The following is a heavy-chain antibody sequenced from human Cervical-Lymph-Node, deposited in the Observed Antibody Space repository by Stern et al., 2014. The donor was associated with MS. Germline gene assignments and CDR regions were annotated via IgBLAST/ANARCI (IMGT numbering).Heavy chain of an antibody. D-gene: IGHD3-3*01. V-gene: IGHV4-30-2*01. J-gene: IGHJ4*02. CDR3: ARGRDFWSGYGGYFDY. Sequence: QLQLQESGSGLVKPSQTLSLTCAVSGGSISSGGYSWSWIRQPPGKGLEWIGYIYHSGSTYYNPSLKSRVTIAVDSSKNQFSLKLSSVTAADTAVYYCARGRDFWSGYGGYFDYWGQGTLVTVSS. CDR2: IYHSGST. CDR1: GGSISSGGYS.